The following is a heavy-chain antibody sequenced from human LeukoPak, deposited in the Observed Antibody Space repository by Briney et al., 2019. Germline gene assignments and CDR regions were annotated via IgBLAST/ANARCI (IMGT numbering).Heavy chain of an antibody. CDR2: IDGSGSS. D-gene: IGHD5-18*01. CDR1: GYSISSGYL. Sequence: SETLSLTCTVSGYSISSGYLWGWIRQPPGKGLEWIGSIDGSGSSYYNPSLKSRVTISVDTSKNQFSLKLSSVTAADTAVYYCASSRGYVHGADYWGQGTLVTVSS. CDR3: ASSRGYVHGADY. J-gene: IGHJ4*02. V-gene: IGHV4-38-2*02.